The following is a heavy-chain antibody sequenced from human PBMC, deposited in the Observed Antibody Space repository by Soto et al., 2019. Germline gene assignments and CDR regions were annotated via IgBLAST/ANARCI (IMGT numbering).Heavy chain of an antibody. CDR3: ARFGPYGSGSYSFRYNWFDP. CDR2: IYSGGST. D-gene: IGHD3-10*01. CDR1: GFSVSSSH. Sequence: EVQLVDSGGGLIQPGGSLRLSCAASGFSVSSSHMNWVRQAPGKGLEWVSVIYSGGSTYYAVSVKGRFTISRDNSKNTVYLQMNSLRAEDTAVYYCARFGPYGSGSYSFRYNWFDPWGQGTLVTVSS. J-gene: IGHJ5*02. V-gene: IGHV3-53*01.